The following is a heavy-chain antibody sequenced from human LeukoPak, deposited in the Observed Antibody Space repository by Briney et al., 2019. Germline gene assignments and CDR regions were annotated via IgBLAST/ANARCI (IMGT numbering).Heavy chain of an antibody. V-gene: IGHV4-4*07. D-gene: IGHD4-17*01. CDR1: GGSISNYY. J-gene: IGHJ4*02. Sequence: KPSETLSLTCTVSGGSISNYYWSWIRQPAGKGLEWIGRIYTSGGTNYNPSLKSRVTMSVDTSKNQFSLKLSSVTAADTAVYYCARAPGRVDYGDPYYFDYWGQGTLVTVSS. CDR3: ARAPGRVDYGDPYYFDY. CDR2: IYTSGGT.